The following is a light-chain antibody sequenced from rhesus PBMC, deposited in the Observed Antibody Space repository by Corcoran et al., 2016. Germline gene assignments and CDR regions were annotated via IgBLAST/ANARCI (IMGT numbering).Light chain of an antibody. CDR1: HSVGSY. Sequence: QIILTQSPATLSLSPGERATLSCRASHSVGSYLAWYQQKPGQAPRLLIYGASSRATGIPDRFSGSGSGTDFTLTISSLEPEDGGVYHCYQHSTGYSFGQGTKVEIK. J-gene: IGKJ2*01. CDR2: GAS. V-gene: IGKV3-10*01. CDR3: YQHSTGYS.